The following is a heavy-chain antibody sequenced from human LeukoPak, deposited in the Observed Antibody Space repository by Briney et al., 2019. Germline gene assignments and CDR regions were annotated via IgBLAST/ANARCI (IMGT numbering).Heavy chain of an antibody. V-gene: IGHV4-34*01. CDR1: GGSFTNYY. D-gene: IGHD1-26*01. Sequence: SETLSLTCTVYGGSFTNYYWSWIRQPPGKGLEWIGEINHSGSTTYSPSLKSRVTISLDTSKNQFSLKLNSVTVADTAVCYCARSPAWGCPWGQGTLVTVSS. CDR2: INHSGST. CDR3: ARSPAWGCP. J-gene: IGHJ5*02.